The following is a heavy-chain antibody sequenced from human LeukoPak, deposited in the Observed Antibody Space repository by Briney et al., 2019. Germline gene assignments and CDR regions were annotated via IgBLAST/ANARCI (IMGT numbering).Heavy chain of an antibody. J-gene: IGHJ4*02. D-gene: IGHD2-15*01. CDR1: GFTFSSYG. CDR3: AKVRWGYCSGGSCYCLDY. V-gene: IGHV3-30*18. CDR2: ISYDGSNK. Sequence: GGSLRLSCAAPGFTFSSYGMHWVRQAPGKGLGWVAVISYDGSNKYYADSVKGRFTISRDNSKNTLYLQMNSLRAEDTAVYYCAKVRWGYCSGGSCYCLDYWGQGTLVTVSS.